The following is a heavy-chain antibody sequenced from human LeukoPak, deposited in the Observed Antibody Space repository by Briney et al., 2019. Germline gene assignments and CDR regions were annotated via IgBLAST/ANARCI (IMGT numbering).Heavy chain of an antibody. J-gene: IGHJ6*02. V-gene: IGHV1-8*01. D-gene: IGHD3-10*01. CDR3: ARGQGEIKTPGTSYGMDV. CDR2: MNPNSGNT. CDR1: GYTFTSYD. Sequence: ASVKVSCKASGYTFTSYDINWVRQATGQGLEWMGWMNPNSGNTGYAQKFQGRVTMTRNTSISTAYTELSSLRSEDTAVYYCARGQGEIKTPGTSYGMDVWGQGTTVTVSS.